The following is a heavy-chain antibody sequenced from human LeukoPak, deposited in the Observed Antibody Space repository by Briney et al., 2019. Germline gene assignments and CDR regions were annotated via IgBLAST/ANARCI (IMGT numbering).Heavy chain of an antibody. CDR1: GFSISSYA. CDR2: ISYDGSNK. CDR3: ARDAKGFGELLILYYMDV. Sequence: GGSLRLSCAASGFSISSYAMHWVRQAQGKGLEWVAVISYDGSNKYYGDSVKGRFTISRDNSKNTLYLQMNSLRAEDTAVYHCARDAKGFGELLILYYMDVWGKGTTVTVSS. J-gene: IGHJ6*03. V-gene: IGHV3-30*04. D-gene: IGHD3-10*01.